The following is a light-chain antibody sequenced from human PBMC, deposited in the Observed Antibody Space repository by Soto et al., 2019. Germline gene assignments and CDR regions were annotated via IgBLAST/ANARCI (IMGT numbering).Light chain of an antibody. CDR1: QSVSSSY. CDR2: GAS. CDR3: QQYGSSGT. V-gene: IGKV3-20*01. J-gene: IGKJ1*01. Sequence: EIVLTQSPGTLSLSPGERATLSCRASQSVSSSYLAWYQQKPGQAPRLLISGASSRATGIPDRFSGSGSGTEFTLTISRLEPEDFAVYYCQQYGSSGTFGQGTKVDIK.